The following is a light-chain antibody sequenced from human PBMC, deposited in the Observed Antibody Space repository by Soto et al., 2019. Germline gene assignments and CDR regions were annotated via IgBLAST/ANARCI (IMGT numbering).Light chain of an antibody. Sequence: QSVLTQPASVSGSPGQSITISCTGTSSDVGGYEFVSWYQQRPGKAPKLVIYDVTYRPSGVSDRFSGSKSGNTASLTISGLQAEDEADYYCSSYAGSNNLVFGGGTKLTVL. CDR1: SSDVGGYEF. CDR2: DVT. V-gene: IGLV2-14*01. CDR3: SSYAGSNNLV. J-gene: IGLJ2*01.